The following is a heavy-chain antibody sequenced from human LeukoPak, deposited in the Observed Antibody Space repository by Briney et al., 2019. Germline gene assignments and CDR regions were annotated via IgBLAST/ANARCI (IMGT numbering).Heavy chain of an antibody. J-gene: IGHJ6*03. CDR2: ISSSGSTI. D-gene: IGHD3-10*01. CDR1: GFTFSSYE. V-gene: IGHV3-48*03. Sequence: HPGGSLRLSCAASGFTFSSYETNWVRQAPGKGLEWASYISSSGSTIYYADSVKGRFTISRDNAKNSLYLQMNSLRAEDTAVYYCARTRRVTYYYGSGSGSEIRVESYYYYYYMDVWGKGTTVTISS. CDR3: ARTRRVTYYYGSGSGSEIRVESYYYYYYMDV.